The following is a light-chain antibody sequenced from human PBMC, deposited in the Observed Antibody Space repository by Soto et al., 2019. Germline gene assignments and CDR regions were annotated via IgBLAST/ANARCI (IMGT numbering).Light chain of an antibody. J-gene: IGKJ1*01. CDR1: QSVSSY. CDR2: DAS. Sequence: EIVLTQSPGILSLSPGERASLSCGASQSVSSYLAWYQQKPGQAPRLLIYDASNRATGIPARFSGSGSGTDFTLTISSLEPEDFAVYYCQQRSNWPSTFGQGTKVDIK. CDR3: QQRSNWPST. V-gene: IGKV3-11*01.